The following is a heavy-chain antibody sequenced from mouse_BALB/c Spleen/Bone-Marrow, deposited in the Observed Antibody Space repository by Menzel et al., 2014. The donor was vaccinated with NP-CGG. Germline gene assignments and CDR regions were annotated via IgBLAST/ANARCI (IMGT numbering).Heavy chain of an antibody. J-gene: IGHJ1*01. V-gene: IGHV1-9*01. CDR2: ILPGSGST. D-gene: IGHD1-1*01. Sequence: VQGVESGAELMKPGASVKISCKATGYTFSSYWIEWVKQRLGHGLEWIGEILPGSGSTNYNEKFKGKATFTADTSSNTAYMQLSSLTSEDSAVYYCAREDGLWYFDAWGAGTTVTVSS. CDR3: AREDGLWYFDA. CDR1: GYTFSSYW.